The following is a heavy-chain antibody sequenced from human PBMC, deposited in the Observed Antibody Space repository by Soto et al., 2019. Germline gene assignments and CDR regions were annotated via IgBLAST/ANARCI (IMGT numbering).Heavy chain of an antibody. Sequence: GGSLRLSCAASGFIFSNNAMSWVRQAPGKGLEWVSTISGSGGSTYYAGSVKGRFTISRDNSKNTLYLQMNSLRAEDTAVYYCSKREATLWGQGTLVTVSS. J-gene: IGHJ4*02. CDR2: ISGSGGST. D-gene: IGHD5-12*01. CDR1: GFIFSNNA. CDR3: SKREATL. V-gene: IGHV3-23*01.